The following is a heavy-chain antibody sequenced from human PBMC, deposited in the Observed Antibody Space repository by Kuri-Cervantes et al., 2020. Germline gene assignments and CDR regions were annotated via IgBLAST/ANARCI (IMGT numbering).Heavy chain of an antibody. CDR2: ISSSSSYI. CDR3: AKRRDGAIDY. J-gene: IGHJ4*02. V-gene: IGHV3-21*04. CDR1: GFTFSSYS. D-gene: IGHD3-10*01. Sequence: GESLKISCAASGFTFSSYSMNWVRQAPGKGLEWVSSISSSSSYIYYADSVKGRFTISRDNAKNSLYLQMNSLRAEDTAVYYCAKRRDGAIDYWGQGTLVTVSS.